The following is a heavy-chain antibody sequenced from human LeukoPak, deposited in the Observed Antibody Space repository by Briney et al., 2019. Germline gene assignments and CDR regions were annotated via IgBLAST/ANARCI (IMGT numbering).Heavy chain of an antibody. CDR3: AGLAGGYSLNY. D-gene: IGHD5-18*01. Sequence: PSETLSLTCTVSGGSISSSSYYWGWIRQPPGKGLEWIGSISYIGSTFYNPPLKSRVTISVDTSKNQFSLKVKSVTAADTAVYYCAGLAGGYSLNYWGQGTLVTVSS. J-gene: IGHJ4*02. CDR1: GGSISSSSYY. V-gene: IGHV4-39*01. CDR2: ISYIGST.